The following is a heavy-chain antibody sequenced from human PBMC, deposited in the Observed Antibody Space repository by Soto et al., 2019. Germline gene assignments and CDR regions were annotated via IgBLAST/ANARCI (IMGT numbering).Heavy chain of an antibody. Sequence: QVQLVESGGGVVQPGRSLRLSCAASGFTFSSYGMHWVRQAPGKGLEWVAVIWYDGSNKYYADSVKSRFTISRDNSKNTLYLQMNSLRAEDTAVYCCERPNLIGGGFDYWGQGTLVTVSS. CDR2: IWYDGSNK. V-gene: IGHV3-33*01. J-gene: IGHJ4*02. CDR3: ERPNLIGGGFDY. CDR1: GFTFSSYG. D-gene: IGHD3-22*01.